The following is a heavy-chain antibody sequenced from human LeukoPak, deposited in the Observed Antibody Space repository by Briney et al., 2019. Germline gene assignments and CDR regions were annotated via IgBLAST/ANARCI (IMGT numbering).Heavy chain of an antibody. CDR1: GFKFDDYP. CDR2: ISWNSGSK. D-gene: IGHD1-26*01. Sequence: GGSLRLSCVASGFKFDDYPMHWVRHRPGKGLEWVAGISWNSGSKGYGEAVKGRFTISRDNAKNSLHLQMNSLRPEDTALYYCAKDRALVGEPYFYYIDVWGIGTTVTVSS. J-gene: IGHJ6*03. V-gene: IGHV3-9*01. CDR3: AKDRALVGEPYFYYIDV.